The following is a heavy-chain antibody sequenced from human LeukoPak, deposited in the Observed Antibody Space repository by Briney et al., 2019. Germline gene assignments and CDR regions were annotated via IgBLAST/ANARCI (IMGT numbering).Heavy chain of an antibody. J-gene: IGHJ5*02. CDR3: ARAAYNDFWSEHNYFGP. Sequence: ASMKVSCKASGGTFSYTAISWVRQAPGQGLEWMGGIIPLFGTTNYAQKFQGRVTISKNDSATTAYMELNGLRYDDTAMYYCARAAYNDFWSEHNYFGPWGQGSLVTVSS. CDR2: IIPLFGTT. D-gene: IGHD3-3*01. CDR1: GGTFSYTA. V-gene: IGHV1-69*05.